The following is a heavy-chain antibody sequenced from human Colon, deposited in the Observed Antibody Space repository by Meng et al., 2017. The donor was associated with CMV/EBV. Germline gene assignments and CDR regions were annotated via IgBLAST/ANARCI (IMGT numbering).Heavy chain of an antibody. D-gene: IGHD1-26*01. CDR1: GSSSSGGVY. CDR2: IYFSGTA. J-gene: IGHJ4*02. Sequence: GSSSSGGVYWSWIRQHPGKGLKWIGDIYFSGTAHYNPSLESRFTISVDRSKNQFYLKLKSVTAADTAVYYCARNGAAGASTYYFDSWGQGILVTVSS. V-gene: IGHV4-31*02. CDR3: ARNGAAGASTYYFDS.